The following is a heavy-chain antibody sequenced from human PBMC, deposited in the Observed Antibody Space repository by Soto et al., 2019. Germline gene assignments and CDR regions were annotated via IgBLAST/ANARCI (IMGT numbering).Heavy chain of an antibody. D-gene: IGHD3-3*01. CDR1: GGSISSHY. CDR3: ARIQSIYYGFGHDDAFDI. Sequence: SETLSLTCTVSGGSISSHYWSWIRQPPGQGLEWIGYIYYSGSTNYDPSLKSRVTISVDTSKSQFSLRLSSVTAADTAVYYCARIQSIYYGFGHDDAFDIWGQGTMVTVSS. V-gene: IGHV4-59*08. CDR2: IYYSGST. J-gene: IGHJ3*02.